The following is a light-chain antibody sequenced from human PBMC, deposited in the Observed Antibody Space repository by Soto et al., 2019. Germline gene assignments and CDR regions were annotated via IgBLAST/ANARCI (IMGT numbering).Light chain of an antibody. CDR3: QQYNDYSPWT. CDR1: QSISNW. CDR2: DAS. V-gene: IGKV1-5*01. Sequence: DIQMTQSPSTLSASLGDRVTVTCRASQSISNWLAWYQQKPGKAPNLLIYDASNLESGAPSRFSGSGSGSEFTLTISSLQPDDFATYYRQQYNDYSPWTFGQGTKVDIK. J-gene: IGKJ1*01.